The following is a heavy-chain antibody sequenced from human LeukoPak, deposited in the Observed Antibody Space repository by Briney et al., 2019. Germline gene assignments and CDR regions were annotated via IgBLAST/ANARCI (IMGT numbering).Heavy chain of an antibody. V-gene: IGHV3-23*01. CDR3: AKVAGYYDSGSYYIDY. CDR2: ISASGGRT. CDR1: GFTLSIYA. Sequence: GGSLRLSCAASGFTLSIYAMTWVRQAPGKGLEWVSGISASGGRTDYAASVKGRFTISRDNSKNTLYLQMNNLRAEDTAVYYCAKVAGYYDSGSYYIDYWGQGTLVTVSS. D-gene: IGHD3-10*01. J-gene: IGHJ4*02.